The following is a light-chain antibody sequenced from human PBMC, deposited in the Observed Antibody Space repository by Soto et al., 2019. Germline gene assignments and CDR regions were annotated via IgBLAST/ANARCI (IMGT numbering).Light chain of an antibody. CDR1: QSVSRY. J-gene: IGKJ3*01. CDR3: QQRSNWLFT. V-gene: IGKV3-11*01. CDR2: DAS. Sequence: EIVLTQSPATLSLSPGERATLSCRASQSVSRYLAWYQQKSGQAPRLLIYDASKRATGIPARFSGSGSGTDFTLTISSLEPEDFAVYYCQQRSNWLFTFGPGTKVDIK.